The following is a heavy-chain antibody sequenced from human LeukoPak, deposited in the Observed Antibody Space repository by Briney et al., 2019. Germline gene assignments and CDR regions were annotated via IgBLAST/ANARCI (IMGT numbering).Heavy chain of an antibody. CDR2: ISSSSSTI. D-gene: IGHD5-24*01. V-gene: IGHV3-48*01. CDR1: GFTFSSYS. J-gene: IGHJ4*02. Sequence: GGSLRLSCAASGFTFSSYSMNWVRQAPGKGLEWVSYISSSSSTIYYADSVKGRFTISRDNAKNSLYLQMNSLRAEDTAVYYCAKDRERWLQFTGTLDYWGQGTLVTVSS. CDR3: AKDRERWLQFTGTLDY.